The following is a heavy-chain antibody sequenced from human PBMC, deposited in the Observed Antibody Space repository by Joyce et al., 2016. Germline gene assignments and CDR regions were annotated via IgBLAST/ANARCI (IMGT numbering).Heavy chain of an antibody. V-gene: IGHV3-15*01. J-gene: IGHJ5*02. CDR1: GVPSNNAW. CDR3: TADFLSPA. Sequence: EVQLVESGGGFVKPGGSIRLSCVVSGVPSNNAWMSWVRQTPGEGLEWVGRIKSRGDGGTTDYAAPVRGRFTISRDDSRNILFLRMNNLKTEDTAVYFCTADFLSPAWGQGTLVTVSS. CDR2: IKSRGDGGTT.